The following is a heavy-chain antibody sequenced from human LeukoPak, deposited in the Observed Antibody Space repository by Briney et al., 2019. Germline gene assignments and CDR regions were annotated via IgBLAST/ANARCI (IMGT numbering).Heavy chain of an antibody. J-gene: IGHJ5*02. D-gene: IGHD6-6*01. CDR2: INRSGST. CDR3: AASAAALFDP. CDR1: GGSFSGYF. V-gene: IGHV4-34*01. Sequence: PSETLSLTCAIYGGSFSGYFWSWFRQPPGKGLEWIGEINRSGSTNYNSSLSLKSRVTISVDTSKNQFSLKLSSVTAADTAVYYCAASAAALFDPWGQGTLVTVSS.